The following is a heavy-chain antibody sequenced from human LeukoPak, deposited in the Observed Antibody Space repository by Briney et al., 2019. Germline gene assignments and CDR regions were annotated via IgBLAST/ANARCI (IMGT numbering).Heavy chain of an antibody. V-gene: IGHV3-74*01. D-gene: IGHD3-10*01. J-gene: IGHJ4*02. CDR1: GFTFSSYW. Sequence: GGSLRLSCAASGFTFSSYWMHWVRQAPGEGLVWVSRINSDGSSTNYADYVKGRFTISRDNAKNTLYLQMNSLRAEDTAVYYCARDRGEYYFDYWGQGTLVTVSS. CDR2: INSDGSST. CDR3: ARDRGEYYFDY.